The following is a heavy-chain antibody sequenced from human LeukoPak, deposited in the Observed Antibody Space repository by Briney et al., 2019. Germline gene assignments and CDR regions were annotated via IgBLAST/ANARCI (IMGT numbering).Heavy chain of an antibody. Sequence: GGSLRLSCAASGFTFSSYQMNWVRQAPGKGLEWVSYVSSSDTTTSYADSVKGRFTISRDNAENSLYLQMNSLRAEDTAVYYCARDGTSVTTNFHYGMDVWGQGTTVTASS. J-gene: IGHJ6*02. CDR3: ARDGTSVTTNFHYGMDV. CDR2: VSSSDTTT. D-gene: IGHD4-17*01. V-gene: IGHV3-48*03. CDR1: GFTFSSYQ.